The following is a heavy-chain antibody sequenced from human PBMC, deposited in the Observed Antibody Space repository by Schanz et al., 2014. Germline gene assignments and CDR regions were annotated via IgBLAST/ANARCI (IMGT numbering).Heavy chain of an antibody. V-gene: IGHV1-46*03. Sequence: QVQLVQSGAEVKKPGASVKVSCKASGYTFTSYYMHWVRQAPGQGLEWMGIINPSGGSTSYAQKFQGRVTMTRDTSTSTVYMELSSLRSEDTAVYYCARDGEAAADCDYWGQGTLVTASS. CDR3: ARDGEAAADCDY. CDR1: GYTFTSYY. CDR2: INPSGGST. D-gene: IGHD6-13*01. J-gene: IGHJ4*02.